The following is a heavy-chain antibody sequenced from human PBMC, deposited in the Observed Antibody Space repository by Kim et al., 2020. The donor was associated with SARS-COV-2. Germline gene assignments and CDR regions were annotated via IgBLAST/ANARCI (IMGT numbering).Heavy chain of an antibody. D-gene: IGHD2-21*02. Sequence: SETLSLTCNVSGDSITSADYYWTWIRQHPGQGLEWIGYIHYSGGSYYNPSLKSRVTMSVDTSENHFSLKLTSVTAADTAIYFCAGERVAVTLPLRYWYFDLWGRGTLVTVSS. J-gene: IGHJ2*01. V-gene: IGHV4-31*03. CDR2: IHYSGGS. CDR3: AGERVAVTLPLRYWYFDL. CDR1: GDSITSADYY.